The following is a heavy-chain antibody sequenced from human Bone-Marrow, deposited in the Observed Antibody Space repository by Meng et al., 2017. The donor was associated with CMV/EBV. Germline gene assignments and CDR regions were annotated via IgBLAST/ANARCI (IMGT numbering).Heavy chain of an antibody. CDR1: RYTFTGDY. CDR2: INANSGNT. Sequence: ASVKVSCKASRYTFTGDYIQWVRQVPGQGLEWMGWINANSGNTNYAQKFQGRLTMTRDTSISAAYMELSWLTSDDSAMYFCARGEDYYDSSGYIDHWGQGTLVTVSS. J-gene: IGHJ4*02. D-gene: IGHD3-22*01. CDR3: ARGEDYYDSSGYIDH. V-gene: IGHV1-2*02.